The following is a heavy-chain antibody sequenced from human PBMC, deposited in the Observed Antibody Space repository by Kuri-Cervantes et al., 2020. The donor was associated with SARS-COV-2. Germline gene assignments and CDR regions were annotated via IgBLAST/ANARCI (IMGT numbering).Heavy chain of an antibody. Sequence: GESLKISCAASGFTFSSYAMSWVRQAPGKGLEWVSAISGSGGSTYYADSVKGRFTISRDNSKNTLYLQMNSLRSEDTAVYYCARGVKNYYDSSGPPGWFDPWGQGTLVTVSS. V-gene: IGHV3-23*01. CDR2: ISGSGGST. CDR3: ARGVKNYYDSSGPPGWFDP. J-gene: IGHJ5*02. D-gene: IGHD3-22*01. CDR1: GFTFSSYA.